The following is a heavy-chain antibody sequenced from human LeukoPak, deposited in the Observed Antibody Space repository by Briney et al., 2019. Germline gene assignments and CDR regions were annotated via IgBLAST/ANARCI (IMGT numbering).Heavy chain of an antibody. CDR2: IRSKIDGETA. V-gene: IGHV3-15*01. CDR1: GFTFITAW. J-gene: IGHJ5*02. Sequence: GGSLRLSCAASGFTFITAWMSWVRQAPGKGLEWVGRIRSKIDGETADYVAPVKDRFIISRDDSKNILYLQMDSLKTEDTAVYYCTTETTWGQGTLATVSS. CDR3: TTETT.